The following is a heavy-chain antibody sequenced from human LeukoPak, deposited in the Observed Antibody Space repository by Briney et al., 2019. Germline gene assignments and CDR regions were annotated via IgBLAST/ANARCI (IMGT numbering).Heavy chain of an antibody. CDR3: AKAYRRVEMDHELDY. Sequence: GGSLRLSCAASGFTFSSYGMHWVRQAPGKGLEWVAVISYDGSNKYYADSVKARFTISRDNSKNTLYLKMNSLRAEDTAVYYCAKAYRRVEMDHELDYWGQGTLVTVSS. CDR1: GFTFSSYG. V-gene: IGHV3-30*18. CDR2: ISYDGSNK. D-gene: IGHD5-24*01. J-gene: IGHJ4*02.